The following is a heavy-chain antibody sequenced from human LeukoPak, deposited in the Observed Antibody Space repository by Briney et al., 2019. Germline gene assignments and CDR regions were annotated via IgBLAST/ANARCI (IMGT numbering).Heavy chain of an antibody. CDR1: GFTFSSYG. CDR3: ARATSYGDYGNWFDP. D-gene: IGHD4-17*01. CDR2: IWYDGSNK. J-gene: IGHJ5*02. V-gene: IGHV3-33*01. Sequence: GGSLRLSCAASGFTFSSYGMHWVRQAPGKGLEWVAVIWYDGSNKYYADSVKGRFTISRDNSKNTLYLQMNSLRAEDTAVYYCARATSYGDYGNWFDPWDQGTLVTVSS.